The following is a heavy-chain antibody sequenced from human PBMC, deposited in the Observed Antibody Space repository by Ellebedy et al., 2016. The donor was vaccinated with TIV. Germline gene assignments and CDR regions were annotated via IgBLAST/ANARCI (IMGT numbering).Heavy chain of an antibody. CDR1: GFTVSSNY. CDR2: IYSGGDT. Sequence: PGGSLRLSCAASGFTVSSNYMSWVRQAPGKGLEWVSVIYSGGDTRYADSVKGRFTISRVNSKNTLYLQMNSLRAEDTAVYDCANNGGLYGAGWFDPWGQGTLVTVSS. J-gene: IGHJ5*02. CDR3: ANNGGLYGAGWFDP. D-gene: IGHD6-19*01. V-gene: IGHV3-66*01.